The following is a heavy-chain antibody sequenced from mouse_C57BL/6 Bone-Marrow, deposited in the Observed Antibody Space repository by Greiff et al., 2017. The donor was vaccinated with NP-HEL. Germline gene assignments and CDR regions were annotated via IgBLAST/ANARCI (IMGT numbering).Heavy chain of an antibody. CDR1: GYTFTDYY. CDR2: INPYDGGT. V-gene: IGHV1-19*01. J-gene: IGHJ3*01. Sequence: EVQLQQSGPELVKPGASVKMSCKASGYTFTDYYMNWVKQSHGKGLEWIGHINPYDGGTSYNQKFKGKATLTVDKSSSTAYMELNSLTSEDSAVYYCARGGFAYWGQGTLVTVSA. CDR3: ARGGFAY.